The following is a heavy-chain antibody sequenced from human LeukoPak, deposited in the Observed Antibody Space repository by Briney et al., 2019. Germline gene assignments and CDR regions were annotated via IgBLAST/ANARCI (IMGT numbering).Heavy chain of an antibody. CDR3: ARSDDYDSSGYPFDY. Sequence: SVKVPCKASGGTFSSYAISWVRQAPGQGLEWVGRIIPIFGTANYAQKFQGRVTITTDESTSTAYMELSSLRSEDTAVYYCARSDDYDSSGYPFDYWGQGTLVTVSS. D-gene: IGHD3-22*01. V-gene: IGHV1-69*05. J-gene: IGHJ4*02. CDR2: IIPIFGTA. CDR1: GGTFSSYA.